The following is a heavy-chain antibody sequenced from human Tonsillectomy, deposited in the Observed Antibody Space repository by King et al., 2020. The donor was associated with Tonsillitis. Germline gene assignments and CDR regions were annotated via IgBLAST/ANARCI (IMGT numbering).Heavy chain of an antibody. J-gene: IGHJ4*02. CDR1: GFTVSFNY. Sequence: VQLVESGGGLVQPGGSLRLSCAASGFTVSFNYMSWVRQTPGKGLEGVSVIYTGGSTYYADSVKGRFSISRDNSKNTLYLQMNSLRGEDTAVYYCARDPAAAGIIDYWGQGTLVTVSS. D-gene: IGHD6-13*01. V-gene: IGHV3-66*01. CDR3: ARDPAAAGIIDY. CDR2: IYTGGST.